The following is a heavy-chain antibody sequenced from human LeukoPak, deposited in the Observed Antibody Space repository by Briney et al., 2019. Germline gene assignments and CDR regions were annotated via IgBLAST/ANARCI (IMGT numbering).Heavy chain of an antibody. V-gene: IGHV1-69*13. J-gene: IGHJ4*02. CDR3: ARDSKRVPYYFDY. CDR2: IIPIFGTA. CDR1: GYTFTTYY. Sequence: SVKVSCKAPGYTFTTYYMHWVRQAPGQGLEWMGGIIPIFGTANYAQKFQGRVTITADESTSTAYMELSSLRSEDTAVYYCARDSKRVPYYFDYWGQGTLVTVSS.